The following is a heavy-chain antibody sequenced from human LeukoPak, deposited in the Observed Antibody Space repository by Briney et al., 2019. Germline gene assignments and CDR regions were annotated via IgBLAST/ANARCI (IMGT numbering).Heavy chain of an antibody. CDR1: GYAFTSYG. D-gene: IGHD3-10*01. Sequence: ASVKVSCKASGYAFTSYGISWVRQAPGQGLEWMGWISAYNGNTNYAQKLQGRVTMTTDTSTSTAYMELRSLRSDDTAVYYCARDRGFGELLFFDYWGQGTLVTVSS. V-gene: IGHV1-18*01. CDR3: ARDRGFGELLFFDY. CDR2: ISAYNGNT. J-gene: IGHJ4*02.